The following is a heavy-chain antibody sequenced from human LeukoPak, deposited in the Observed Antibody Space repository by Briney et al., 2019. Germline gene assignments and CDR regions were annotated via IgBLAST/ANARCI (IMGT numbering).Heavy chain of an antibody. CDR2: IYPGDSDT. Sequence: GESLKISCKGSGYSFTTYWIGWVRQMPGKGLEWMGIIYPGDSDTRYSPSFQGQVTISADKSISTAYLQWSSLRADDTAIYYCARDFYQRGDWGQGTLVTVSS. D-gene: IGHD2/OR15-2a*01. V-gene: IGHV5-51*01. CDR3: ARDFYQRGD. J-gene: IGHJ4*02. CDR1: GYSFTTYW.